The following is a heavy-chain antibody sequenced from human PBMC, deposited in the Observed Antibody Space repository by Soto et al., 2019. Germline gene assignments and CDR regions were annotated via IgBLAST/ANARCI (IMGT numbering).Heavy chain of an antibody. V-gene: IGHV4-34*01. CDR2: INHSGCT. D-gene: IGHD6-19*01. CDR1: GGSFSGYY. CDR3: ARLGVAVGGYYYGMDV. Sequence: PSETLSLTCAVYGGSFSGYYWSWIRQPPGKGLEWIGEINHSGCTNYNPSLKSRVTISVDTSKNQFSLKLSSVTAADTAVYYCARLGVAVGGYYYGMDVWGQGTTVTVSS. J-gene: IGHJ6*02.